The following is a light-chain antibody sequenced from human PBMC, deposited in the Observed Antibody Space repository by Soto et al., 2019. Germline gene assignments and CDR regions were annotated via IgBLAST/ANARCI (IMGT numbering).Light chain of an antibody. J-gene: IGLJ2*01. CDR3: QTWGTGIQV. CDR2: LNSDGSH. Sequence: QLVLTQSPSASASLGASVKLTCTLSSGHSSYAIAWHQQQPEKGPRYLMKLNSDGSHSKGDGIPDRLSGSSSGAERYLTISSLQSEDEADYYCQTWGTGIQVFGGGTKL. CDR1: SGHSSYA. V-gene: IGLV4-69*01.